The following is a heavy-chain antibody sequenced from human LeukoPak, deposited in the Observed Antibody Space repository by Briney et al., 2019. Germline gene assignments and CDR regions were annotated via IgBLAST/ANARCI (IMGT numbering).Heavy chain of an antibody. D-gene: IGHD4-17*01. Sequence: PSETLSLTCTVSGGSISSWDYYWSWIRQPPGKGLEWIGYIHSSGSTYYNPSRKSRVTISVDTSRNQFSLRLSSVTAADTAVYYCATKPNGDYYFDYWGQGTLVTVSS. CDR1: GGSISSWDYY. V-gene: IGHV4-30-4*01. CDR3: ATKPNGDYYFDY. CDR2: IHSSGST. J-gene: IGHJ4*02.